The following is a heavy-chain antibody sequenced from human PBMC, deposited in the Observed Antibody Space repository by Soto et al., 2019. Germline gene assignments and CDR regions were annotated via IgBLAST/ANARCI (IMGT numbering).Heavy chain of an antibody. CDR3: ARVYGSSTSCLYNGFDP. V-gene: IGHV4-31*03. J-gene: IGHJ5*02. CDR1: GGSFSSGGYY. CDR2: IYYSDST. D-gene: IGHD2-2*01. Sequence: SETLSLTCSVSGGSFSSGGYYWSWIRQHPGKGLEWIGYIYYSDSTYYNPSLKSRVTISVDTSKNQFSLKLSSVTAAATAVYYCARVYGSSTSCLYNGFDPWGQGTLVTVYS.